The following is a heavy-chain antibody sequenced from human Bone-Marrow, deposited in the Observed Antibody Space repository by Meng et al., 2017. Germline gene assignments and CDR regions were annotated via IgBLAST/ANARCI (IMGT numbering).Heavy chain of an antibody. CDR3: ARGNRLGTYYYDSSGTDY. Sequence: ASVKVSCKASGYIFTSYGISWVRQAPGQGLEGMGWISAYNGNTNYAQKLQGRVTMTTDTSTSTAHMELRSLRSDDTAVYYCARGNRLGTYYYDSSGTDYWGQGTLVTVSS. V-gene: IGHV1-18*01. CDR2: ISAYNGNT. D-gene: IGHD3-22*01. J-gene: IGHJ4*02. CDR1: GYIFTSYG.